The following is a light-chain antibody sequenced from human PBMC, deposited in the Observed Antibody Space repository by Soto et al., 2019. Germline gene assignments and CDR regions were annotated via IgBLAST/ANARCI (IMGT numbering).Light chain of an antibody. CDR1: KVYRSYA. J-gene: IGLJ3*02. CDR3: QTWGTGVV. CDR2: VNSDGSH. V-gene: IGLV4-69*01. Sequence: QTVVTQSPSASASLGASVKLTCTLSKVYRSYAIAWHQQQPEKGPRYLMKVNSDGSHTKGDGIPDRFSGSSSGAERYLIISSLQSEDEADYYCQTWGTGVVFGGGTKVTVL.